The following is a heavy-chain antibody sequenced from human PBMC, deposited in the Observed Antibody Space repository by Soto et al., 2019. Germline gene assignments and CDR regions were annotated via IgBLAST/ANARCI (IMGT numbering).Heavy chain of an antibody. CDR2: INHSGST. CDR3: ARGQDIVVVPAAMRRTWDRWFDP. CDR1: GGSFSGYY. D-gene: IGHD2-2*01. Sequence: SETLSLTCAVYGGSFSGYYWSWIRQPPGKGLEWIGEINHSGSTNYKPSLKSGVTISVDTSKNQLSLKVRSVTAADTAVYYCARGQDIVVVPAAMRRTWDRWFDPWGQGTLVTVSS. J-gene: IGHJ5*02. V-gene: IGHV4-34*01.